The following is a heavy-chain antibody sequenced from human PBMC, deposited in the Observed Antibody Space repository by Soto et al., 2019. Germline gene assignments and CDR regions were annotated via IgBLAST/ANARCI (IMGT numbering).Heavy chain of an antibody. V-gene: IGHV3-23*01. CDR1: GFTFSSYA. J-gene: IGHJ4*02. Sequence: RLSCAASGFTFSSYAMSWVRQAPGKGLEWVSAISGSGGSTYYADSVKGRFTISRDNSKNTLYLQMNSLRAEDTAVYYCAKAGQDYDFWSGYSIYFDYWGQGTLVTVSS. D-gene: IGHD3-3*01. CDR3: AKAGQDYDFWSGYSIYFDY. CDR2: ISGSGGST.